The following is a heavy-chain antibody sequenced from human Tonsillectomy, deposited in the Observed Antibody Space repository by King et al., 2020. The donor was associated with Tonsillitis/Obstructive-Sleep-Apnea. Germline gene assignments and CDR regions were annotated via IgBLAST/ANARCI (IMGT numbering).Heavy chain of an antibody. V-gene: IGHV4-39*01. CDR3: ARRAEHSFDY. CDR1: GGSISSSSYY. CDR2: IYYSGST. D-gene: IGHD1-14*01. J-gene: IGHJ4*02. Sequence: QLQESGPGLVKPSENLSLTCTVSGGSISSSSYYWGWIRQPPGKGLEWIGSIYYSGSTYYNPSLKSRVTISVDTSKNQFSLKLSSVTAADTAVYYCARRAEHSFDYWGQGTLVTVSS.